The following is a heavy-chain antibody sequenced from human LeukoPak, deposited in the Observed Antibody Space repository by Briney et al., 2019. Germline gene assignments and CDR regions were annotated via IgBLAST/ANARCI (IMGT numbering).Heavy chain of an antibody. CDR3: ARDSTVVDTYYYYYYMDV. CDR2: ISSSSSYI. V-gene: IGHV3-21*01. D-gene: IGHD4-23*01. Sequence: GGSLRLSCAASGFTFSSYSMNWVRQAPGKGLEWVSSISSSSSYIYYADSVKGRFTISRDNAKNSLYLQMNSLRAEDTAVYYCARDSTVVDTYYYYYYMDVWGKGTTATVSS. J-gene: IGHJ6*03. CDR1: GFTFSSYS.